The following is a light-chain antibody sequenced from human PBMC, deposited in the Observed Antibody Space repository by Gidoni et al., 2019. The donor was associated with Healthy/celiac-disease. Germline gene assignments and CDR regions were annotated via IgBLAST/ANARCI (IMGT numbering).Light chain of an antibody. Sequence: DIQMTQSPSSLSASVGDRVTITCRASQSINSYLNWYQQKPGKAPKLLIYAASSWQSGVPSRFSGSGSGTDFTLTISSLQPEDFATYYCQQSYSTPITFGPGTKVDIK. CDR3: QQSYSTPIT. V-gene: IGKV1-39*01. J-gene: IGKJ3*01. CDR1: QSINSY. CDR2: AAS.